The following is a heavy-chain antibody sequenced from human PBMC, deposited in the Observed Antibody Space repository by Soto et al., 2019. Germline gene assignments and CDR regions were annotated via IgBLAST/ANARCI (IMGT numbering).Heavy chain of an antibody. CDR3: ARGGARAAAGTFPFDY. CDR1: GGSFSGNY. V-gene: IGHV4-34*01. CDR2: INHSGST. J-gene: IGHJ4*02. D-gene: IGHD6-13*01. Sequence: SETLSLTCAVYGGSFSGNYWSWIRQPPGKGLEWIGEINHSGSTNYNPSLKSRVTISVDTSKNQFSLKLTSVTAADTAVYYCARGGARAAAGTFPFDYWGQGTLVTVSS.